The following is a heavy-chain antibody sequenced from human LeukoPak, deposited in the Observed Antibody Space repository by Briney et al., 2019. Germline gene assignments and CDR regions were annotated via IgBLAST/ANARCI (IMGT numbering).Heavy chain of an antibody. V-gene: IGHV4-59*01. CDR1: GGSINSYY. J-gene: IGHJ4*02. CDR3: TRRCKDAYTLYCFDY. Sequence: PSGTLSLTCTVSGGSINSYYWSWIRQPPGKGLEWIGHMYYSGGTNYNPSLKSRVTISVDTSKNQFSLKLSSVTAADTAVYYCTRRCKDAYTLYCFDYWGQGTLVTVSS. D-gene: IGHD5-24*01. CDR2: MYYSGGT.